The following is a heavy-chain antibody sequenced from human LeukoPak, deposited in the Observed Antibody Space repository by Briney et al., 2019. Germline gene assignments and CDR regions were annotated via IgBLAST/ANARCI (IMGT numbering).Heavy chain of an antibody. CDR1: GITFSYCT. Sequence: SVKVSCKASGITFSYCTISWVRQAPGQGLEWMGRIIPIFGTADYAQKFQGRVTMTTDESTNTAYMELSSLRSEDTAVYYCAREPVPRSSGLQYWGQGTLVTVSS. CDR2: IIPIFGTA. V-gene: IGHV1-69*05. J-gene: IGHJ4*02. CDR3: AREPVPRSSGLQY. D-gene: IGHD3-22*01.